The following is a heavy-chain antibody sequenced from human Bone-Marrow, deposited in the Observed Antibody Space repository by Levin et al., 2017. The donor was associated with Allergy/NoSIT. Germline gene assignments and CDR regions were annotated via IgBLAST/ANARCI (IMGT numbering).Heavy chain of an antibody. CDR3: ARDLFAAAGHFDY. J-gene: IGHJ4*02. V-gene: IGHV3-7*04. D-gene: IGHD6-13*01. Sequence: AGGSLRLSCAASGFTFRSYWMNWVRQAPGKGLEWVANIKQDGSEKYYVDSVKGRFTISRNNAKNSLYLQMNSLTAEDTAVYYCARDLFAAAGHFDYWGQGALVTVSS. CDR2: IKQDGSEK. CDR1: GFTFRSYW.